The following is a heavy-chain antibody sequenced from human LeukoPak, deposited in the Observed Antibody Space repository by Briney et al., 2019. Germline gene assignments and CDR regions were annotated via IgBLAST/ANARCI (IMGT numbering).Heavy chain of an antibody. Sequence: GGSLRLSCAASGFTFDDYAMHWVRQAPGRGLEWVSGISWNSGSIGYADSVKGRFTISRDNAKNSLYLQMNSLRAEDTALYYCAKAMGHEWIQLELCFDYWGQGTLVTVSS. D-gene: IGHD5-18*01. J-gene: IGHJ4*02. CDR1: GFTFDDYA. V-gene: IGHV3-9*01. CDR3: AKAMGHEWIQLELCFDY. CDR2: ISWNSGSI.